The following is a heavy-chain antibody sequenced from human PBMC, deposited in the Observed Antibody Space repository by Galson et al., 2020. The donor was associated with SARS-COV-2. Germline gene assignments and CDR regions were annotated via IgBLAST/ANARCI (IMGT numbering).Heavy chain of an antibody. D-gene: IGHD2-21*01. J-gene: IGHJ3*01. V-gene: IGHV2-5*02. CDR3: AHRRSDSDDGGDDGDLYFSAFDV. CDR2: TYCDDDE. Sequence: GPTLVKPTQTPTLTCTFSGFSLTTSGAAVGLLRQPPGKALEWPAITYCDDDERYSPALTSRPTITKDTAKNQVDLTMTNMDPVDTGTYYCAHRRSDSDDGGDDGDLYFSAFDVWGQGTMVTVSA. CDR1: GFSLTTSGAA.